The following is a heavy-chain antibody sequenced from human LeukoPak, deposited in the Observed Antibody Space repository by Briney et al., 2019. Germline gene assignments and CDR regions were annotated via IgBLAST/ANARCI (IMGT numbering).Heavy chain of an antibody. D-gene: IGHD3-3*01. Sequence: GGSLRLSCAASGFIFSSYAMNWVRQAPGKGLEWVAVISGGGSTTIYADSVKGRFTISRDDSKKTLYLQMNSLRAEDTAFYYCAKAELGVDTFFDYWGQGTLVTVSS. CDR1: GFIFSSYA. CDR3: AKAELGVDTFFDY. V-gene: IGHV3-23*01. J-gene: IGHJ4*02. CDR2: ISGGGSTT.